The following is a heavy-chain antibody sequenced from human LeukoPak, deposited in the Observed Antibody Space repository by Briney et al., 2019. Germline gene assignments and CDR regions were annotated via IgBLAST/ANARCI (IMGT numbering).Heavy chain of an antibody. J-gene: IGHJ6*02. CDR2: IYYSGST. CDR3: ARHLISNSVNYYYYYGMDV. CDR1: GGSFSSYY. Sequence: SETLSLTCAVYGGSFSSYYWSWIRQPPGKGLEWIGYIYYSGSTNYNPSLKSRVTISVDTSKNQFSLKLSSVTAADTAVYYCARHLISNSVNYYYYYGMDVWGQGTTVTVSS. D-gene: IGHD2/OR15-2a*01. V-gene: IGHV4-59*08.